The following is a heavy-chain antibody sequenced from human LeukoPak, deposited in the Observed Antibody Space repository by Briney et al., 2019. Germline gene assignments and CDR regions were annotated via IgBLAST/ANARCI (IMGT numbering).Heavy chain of an antibody. J-gene: IGHJ1*01. Sequence: AGGSLRLSCAASGFTFSSYAMHWVRQAPGKGLEWVAVISYDGSNKYYADSVRGRFTTSRDNSKNTLYLQMNSLRAEDTAVYYCARVTGPYYYGSGSYSGYFQHWGQGTLVTVSS. CDR3: ARVTGPYYYGSGSYSGYFQH. CDR2: ISYDGSNK. CDR1: GFTFSSYA. V-gene: IGHV3-30-3*01. D-gene: IGHD3-10*01.